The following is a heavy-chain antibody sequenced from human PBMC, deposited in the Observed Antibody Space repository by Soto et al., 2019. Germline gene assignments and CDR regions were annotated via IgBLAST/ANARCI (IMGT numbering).Heavy chain of an antibody. J-gene: IGHJ6*02. CDR3: VRPLPSGRNYGMDV. V-gene: IGHV3-53*01. Sequence: EVRLEESGGGLIQPGGSLRLSCTASGLGVRNNYMSWVRQAPGMGLEWVSVIYNDGNTYYADSVKGRFTLSRDTSKNTLSLQMDSLRAEDTAVYYCVRPLPSGRNYGMDVWGQGTTVTVSS. CDR2: IYNDGNT. D-gene: IGHD3-10*01. CDR1: GLGVRNNY.